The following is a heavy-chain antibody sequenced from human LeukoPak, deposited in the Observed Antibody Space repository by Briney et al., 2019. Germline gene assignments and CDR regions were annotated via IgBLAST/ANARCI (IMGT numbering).Heavy chain of an antibody. CDR1: GGSFSGYY. J-gene: IGHJ4*02. V-gene: IGHV4-34*01. D-gene: IGHD6-13*01. Sequence: PSETLSLTCAVYGGSFSGYYWSWIRQPPGKGLEWIGEINHSGSTNYNPSLKSRVTISVDTSKNQFSLKLSSVTAADTAVYYCARRGSLSSSWYRILYYFDYWGQGTLVTVSS. CDR3: ARRGSLSSSWYRILYYFDY. CDR2: INHSGST.